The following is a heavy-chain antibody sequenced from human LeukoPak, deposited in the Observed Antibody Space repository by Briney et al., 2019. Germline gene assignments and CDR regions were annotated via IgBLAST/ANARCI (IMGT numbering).Heavy chain of an antibody. CDR1: GFTFSNSG. CDR3: AKDRSSSWAIDY. J-gene: IGHJ4*02. V-gene: IGHV3-30*18. D-gene: IGHD6-13*01. CDR2: ISYDGSDE. Sequence: PGRSLRLSCAASGFTFSNSGMHWVRQAPGKGLEWVAIISYDGSDEYSADSVRGRFTISRDNSKNTLYLQMNKLRAEDTALYYRAKDRSSSWAIDYWGQGTLVTVSS.